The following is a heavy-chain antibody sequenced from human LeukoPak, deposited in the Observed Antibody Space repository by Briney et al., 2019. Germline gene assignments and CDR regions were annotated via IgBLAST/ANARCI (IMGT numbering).Heavy chain of an antibody. Sequence: ASVKVSCKASGGTFSSYAISWVRQAPGQGLEWMGGIIPIFCTANYAQKFQGRVTITADESTSTAYMELSSLRSEDTAVYYCARDLCSSTSCYEGFDPWGQGTLVTVSS. V-gene: IGHV1-69*13. J-gene: IGHJ5*02. D-gene: IGHD2-2*01. CDR1: GGTFSSYA. CDR2: IIPIFCTA. CDR3: ARDLCSSTSCYEGFDP.